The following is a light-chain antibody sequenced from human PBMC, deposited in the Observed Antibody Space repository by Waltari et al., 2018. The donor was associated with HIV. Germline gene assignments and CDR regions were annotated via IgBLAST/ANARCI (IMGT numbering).Light chain of an antibody. Sequence: SYELTQPPSLSVSPGQTARITCSGDALPKRYAYWYQQKPGQAPVLGIYKDSERPSGIPERFSGSSSGTTVTLTISGVQAEDEADYYCQSADSSGTYRVFGGGTKLTVL. CDR2: KDS. CDR3: QSADSSGTYRV. J-gene: IGLJ3*02. V-gene: IGLV3-25*03. CDR1: ALPKRY.